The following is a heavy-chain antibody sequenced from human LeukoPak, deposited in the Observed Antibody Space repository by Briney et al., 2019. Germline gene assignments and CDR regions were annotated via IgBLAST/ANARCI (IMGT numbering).Heavy chain of an antibody. CDR3: VRETSNSYRHTFDL. V-gene: IGHV3-23*01. J-gene: IGHJ3*01. Sequence: GGSLRLSCAASGFIFSNYAMNWVRQAPGKGLECVSAITGNGATTFYCDSGKGRFTISRDNSQNTLYLHMSSLSADDTAVYFCVRETSNSYRHTFDLWGQGTMVTVSS. CDR2: ITGNGATT. D-gene: IGHD6-13*01. CDR1: GFIFSNYA.